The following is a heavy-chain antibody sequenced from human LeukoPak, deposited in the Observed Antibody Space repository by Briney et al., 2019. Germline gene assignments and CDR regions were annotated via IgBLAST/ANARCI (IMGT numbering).Heavy chain of an antibody. CDR2: VKSKTDGGTT. CDR1: GFTFSNAW. J-gene: IGHJ4*02. CDR3: TMYYDILTGYLGRDY. V-gene: IGHV3-15*01. D-gene: IGHD3-9*01. Sequence: GGSLRLSCAASGFTFSNAWMSWVRQAPGKGLEWVGRVKSKTDGGTTDYAAPVKGRFTISRDDSKNTLYLQMNSLKTEDTAVYYCTMYYDILTGYLGRDYWGQGTLVTVSS.